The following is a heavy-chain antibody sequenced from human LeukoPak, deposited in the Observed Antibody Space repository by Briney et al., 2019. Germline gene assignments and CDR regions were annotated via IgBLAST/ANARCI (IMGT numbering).Heavy chain of an antibody. CDR3: ARVPDYAHFDY. CDR2: INPSGGST. CDR1: GYTFTSYY. D-gene: IGHD4-17*01. V-gene: IGHV1-46*01. Sequence: SGESLKISCKASGYTFTSYYMHWVRQAPGQGLEWMGIINPSGGSTSYAQKFQGRVTMTRDTSTSTVYIELSSLRSEDTAVYYCARVPDYAHFDYWGQGTLVTVSS. J-gene: IGHJ4*02.